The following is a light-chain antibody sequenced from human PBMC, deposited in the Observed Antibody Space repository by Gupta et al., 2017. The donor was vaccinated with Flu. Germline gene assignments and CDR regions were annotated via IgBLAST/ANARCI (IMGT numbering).Light chain of an antibody. CDR1: QSISNW. CDR3: QQYNTSPLT. V-gene: IGKV1-5*03. J-gene: IGKJ1*01. Sequence: DIQMTQFPSILSASVGDRVTITCRASQSISNWLAWYQQKPGKAPKLLICKTSTSESGVPSRFSGSGSGTEFTLTVSSRQPDDFATYYCQQYNTSPLTFGQGTNVEIK. CDR2: KTS.